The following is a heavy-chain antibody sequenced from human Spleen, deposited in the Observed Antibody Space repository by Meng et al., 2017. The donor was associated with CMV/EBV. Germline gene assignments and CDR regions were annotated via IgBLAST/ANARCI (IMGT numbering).Heavy chain of an antibody. D-gene: IGHD3-3*01. V-gene: IGHV1-69*05. CDR3: ARDRSSDFWSGYWDY. CDR2: VIPISGTT. J-gene: IGHJ4*02. Sequence: SGGTFSGYATSWVRQAPGQVIEWMGGVIPISGTTNYAQKFQGRVTITTDESTSTAYMELSSLISEDTAIYYCARDRSSDFWSGYWDYWGQGTLVTVSS. CDR1: GGTFSGYA.